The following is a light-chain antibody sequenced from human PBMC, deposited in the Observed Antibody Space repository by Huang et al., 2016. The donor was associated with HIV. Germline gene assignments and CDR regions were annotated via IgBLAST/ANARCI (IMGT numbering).Light chain of an antibody. V-gene: IGKV3-15*01. CDR2: GGS. CDR3: QQYNHWPPLT. Sequence: EVIMSQSPTTLSASPGERVTLSCRASQNVDSDLAWYQQKPGQAPRLLIYGGSTRATGIPARINGSGSETDFTLTINSLQSEDSAIYYCQQYNHWPPLTFGGGTKVEIK. J-gene: IGKJ4*01. CDR1: QNVDSD.